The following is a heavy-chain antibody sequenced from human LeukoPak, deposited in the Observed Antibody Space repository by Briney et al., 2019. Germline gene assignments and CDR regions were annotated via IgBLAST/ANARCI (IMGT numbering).Heavy chain of an antibody. V-gene: IGHV1-46*01. CDR1: GGTFSSYA. Sequence: ASVKVSCKASGGTFSSYAISWVRQAPGQGLEWMGIINPSGGSTSYAQKFQGRVTMTRDTSTSTVYMELSSLRSEDTAVYYCARDGFGTRSKFDYWGQGTLVTVSS. D-gene: IGHD3-10*01. J-gene: IGHJ4*02. CDR2: INPSGGST. CDR3: ARDGFGTRSKFDY.